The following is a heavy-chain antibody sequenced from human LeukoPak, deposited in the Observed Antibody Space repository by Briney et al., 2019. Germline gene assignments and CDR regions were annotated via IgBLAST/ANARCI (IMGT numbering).Heavy chain of an antibody. J-gene: IGHJ4*02. V-gene: IGHV4-34*01. CDR3: ATGSYDSSGYSFDY. D-gene: IGHD3-22*01. CDR1: GGSFSGYY. Sequence: SETLSLTCAVYGGSFSGYYWSWIRQPPGKGLEWIGEINHSGSTNYNPSLKSRDTISVDTSKNQFSLKLSSVTAADTAVYYCATGSYDSSGYSFDYWGQGTLVTVSS. CDR2: INHSGST.